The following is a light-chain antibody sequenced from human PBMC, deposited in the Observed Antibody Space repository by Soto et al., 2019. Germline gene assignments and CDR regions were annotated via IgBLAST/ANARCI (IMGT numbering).Light chain of an antibody. J-gene: IGKJ5*01. CDR2: LGS. V-gene: IGKV2-28*01. CDR3: MQELQTPIT. Sequence: DIVVTQFPLSLAVTPGEPASICCHARQSLLHSNGNNYVDWYLQRPGQSPHXLSFLGSNRAPGVPDRFSGSGSATAFALKISRVEAAYIGVYYCMQELQTPITFGQGTRLEIK. CDR1: QSLLHSNGNNY.